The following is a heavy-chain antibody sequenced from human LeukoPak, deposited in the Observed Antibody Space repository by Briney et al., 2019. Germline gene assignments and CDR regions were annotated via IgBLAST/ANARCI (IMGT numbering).Heavy chain of an antibody. CDR3: ARGRNGYGYYYYYYMDV. CDR2: ISAYNGNT. CDR1: GYTFTSYG. J-gene: IGHJ6*03. V-gene: IGHV1-18*01. D-gene: IGHD5-18*01. Sequence: ASVKVSCKASGYTFTSYGISWVRQAPGQGLEWMGWISAYNGNTNYAQKLQGRVTMTTDTSTSTAYMELRSLRSEDTAVYYCARGRNGYGYYYYYYMDVWGKGTTVTVSS.